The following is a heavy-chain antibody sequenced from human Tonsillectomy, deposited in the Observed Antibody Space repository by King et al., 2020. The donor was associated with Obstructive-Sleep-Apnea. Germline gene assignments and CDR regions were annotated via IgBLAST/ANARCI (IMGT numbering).Heavy chain of an antibody. CDR3: ARLQCSGGTCYWSFQSYYHYYGMDV. CDR1: GFTFSSYW. D-gene: IGHD2-15*01. Sequence: VQLVESGGGLVQPGGSLRLSCAASGFTFSSYWMHWVRQAPGKGLVWVSRINSDGTSTSYVDSVKGRFTISRDNAKNTLYLQMNSLRAEDTAVYYCARLQCSGGTCYWSFQSYYHYYGMDVWGQGTTVTVSS. V-gene: IGHV3-74*01. CDR2: INSDGTST. J-gene: IGHJ6*02.